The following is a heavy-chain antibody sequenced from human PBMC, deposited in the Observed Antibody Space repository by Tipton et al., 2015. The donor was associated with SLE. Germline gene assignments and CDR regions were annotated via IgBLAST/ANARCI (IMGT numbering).Heavy chain of an antibody. D-gene: IGHD1-26*01. CDR1: GGSISSYY. CDR3: ARDQWEVDAFDI. CDR2: IYYSGST. V-gene: IGHV4-59*01. J-gene: IGHJ3*02. Sequence: TLSLTCTVSGGSISSYYWSWIRQPPGKGLEWIGYIYYSGSTNYNPSLKSRVTISVDTSKNQFSLKLSSVTAADTAGYYCARDQWEVDAFDIWGQGTVVTASS.